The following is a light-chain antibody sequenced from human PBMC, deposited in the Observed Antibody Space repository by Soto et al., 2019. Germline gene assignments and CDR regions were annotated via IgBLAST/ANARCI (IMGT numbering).Light chain of an antibody. CDR3: SSYAVSTLYD. CDR1: SSDVGGYNY. Sequence: QSALTQPPSASGSPGQSVTISCTGTSSDVGGYNYVSWYQQHSGKAPKLMIYEVSKRPSGVPDRFSGSKSGNKASLTVSGLQAEDEADYYCSSYAVSTLYDFGTGTKVTVL. V-gene: IGLV2-8*01. J-gene: IGLJ1*01. CDR2: EVS.